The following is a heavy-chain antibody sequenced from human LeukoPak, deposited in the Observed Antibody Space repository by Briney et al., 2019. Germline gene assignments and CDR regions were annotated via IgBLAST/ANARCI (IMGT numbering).Heavy chain of an antibody. J-gene: IGHJ4*02. Sequence: GESLKISCEGSGYSFTSYWIGWVRQMPGKGLEWMGIIYPGDSDTRYSPSFQGQVTISADKSISTAYLQWSSLKASDTAMYYCARRVGYYDSTSSDYFDYWGQGTLVTVSS. CDR1: GYSFTSYW. CDR2: IYPGDSDT. CDR3: ARRVGYYDSTSSDYFDY. V-gene: IGHV5-51*01. D-gene: IGHD3-22*01.